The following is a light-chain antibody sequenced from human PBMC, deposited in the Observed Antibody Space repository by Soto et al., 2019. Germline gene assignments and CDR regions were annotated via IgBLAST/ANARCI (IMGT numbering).Light chain of an antibody. CDR2: GAS. CDR3: QQYGHSAPRT. V-gene: IGKV3-20*01. Sequence: EIVLTQSPGTLSLSPGERATLSCRASQTVTSTFLAWYQHKPGRAPRPLIHGASSRATGVPDRFSGSGSGTDFTLTINRREPEDFAVYYCQQYGHSAPRTFGQGTKLEL. CDR1: QTVTSTF. J-gene: IGKJ2*01.